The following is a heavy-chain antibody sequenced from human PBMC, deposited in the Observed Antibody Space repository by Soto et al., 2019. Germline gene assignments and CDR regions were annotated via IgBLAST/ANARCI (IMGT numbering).Heavy chain of an antibody. CDR2: ISSSSSYI. D-gene: IGHD2-15*01. V-gene: IGHV3-21*01. Sequence: PGGSLRLSCAASGFTFSSYSMNWVRQAPGKGLEWVSSISSSSSYIYYADSVKGRFTISRDNAKNSLYLQMNSLRAEDTAVYYCARVGCIGGSGPTYYYYYYMDVWGKGTTVTVSS. CDR3: ARVGCIGGSGPTYYYYYYMDV. CDR1: GFTFSSYS. J-gene: IGHJ6*03.